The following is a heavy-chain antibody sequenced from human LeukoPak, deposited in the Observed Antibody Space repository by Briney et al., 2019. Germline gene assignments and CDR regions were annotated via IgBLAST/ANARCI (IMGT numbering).Heavy chain of an antibody. D-gene: IGHD4-17*01. CDR3: AKDGAVTTEYYFDY. J-gene: IGHJ4*02. V-gene: IGHV3-43D*04. CDR2: ISWDGGSS. CDR1: GFTFDDYA. Sequence: GGSLRLSCAASGFTFDDYAMHLVRQAPGKGLEWVSLISWDGGSSYYADSVKGRFTISRDNSKNSLYLQMNSLRAEDTALYYCAKDGAVTTEYYFDYWGQGTLVTVSS.